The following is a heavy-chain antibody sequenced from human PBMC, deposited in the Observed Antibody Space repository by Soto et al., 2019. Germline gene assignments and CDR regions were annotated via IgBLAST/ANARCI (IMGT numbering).Heavy chain of an antibody. D-gene: IGHD2-8*01. V-gene: IGHV1-18*01. CDR2: ISTYNGNT. J-gene: IGHJ4*02. CDR3: AREYCSNGVCYGGDY. Sequence: QVPLVQSGAEVKKPGASVKVSCKASGYTFTTYGISWVRQAPGQGLEWMGWISTYNGNTNYAQKLQGRVTMTTDTSTSTAYMELRSLRSDDTAVYYCAREYCSNGVCYGGDYWGQGTLVTVSS. CDR1: GYTFTTYG.